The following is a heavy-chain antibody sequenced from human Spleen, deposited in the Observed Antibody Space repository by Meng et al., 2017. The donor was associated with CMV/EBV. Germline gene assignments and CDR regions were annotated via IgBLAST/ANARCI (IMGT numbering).Heavy chain of an antibody. D-gene: IGHD3-3*01. CDR1: GFPFSNYW. Sequence: GESLKISCAASGFPFSNYWMTWVRQAPGKGLDWVANIKQDGSEKYYVDSLKGRFTISRDNAKNSLYLQMNSLRAEDTAMYFCARERSRLLERRSRFLDLWGRGTLVTVSS. CDR2: IKQDGSEK. V-gene: IGHV3-7*01. J-gene: IGHJ2*01. CDR3: ARERSRLLERRSRFLDL.